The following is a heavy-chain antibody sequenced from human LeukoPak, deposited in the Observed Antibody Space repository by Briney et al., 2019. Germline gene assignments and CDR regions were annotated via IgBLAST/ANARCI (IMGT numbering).Heavy chain of an antibody. V-gene: IGHV4-31*03. D-gene: IGHD3-22*01. CDR1: GVSISSGGYY. Sequence: PSQTLSLTCTVSGVSISSGGYYWSWIRQHPGKGLEWIGYIYYSGSTYYSPSLKSRVTISVDTSKNQFSLKLSSVTAADTAVYYCARVSYDSSGYYWDDAFDIWGQGTMVTVSS. CDR3: ARVSYDSSGYYWDDAFDI. CDR2: IYYSGST. J-gene: IGHJ3*02.